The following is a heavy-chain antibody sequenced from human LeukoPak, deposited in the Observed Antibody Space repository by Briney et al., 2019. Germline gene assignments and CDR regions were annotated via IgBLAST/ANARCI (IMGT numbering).Heavy chain of an antibody. CDR3: ARHNPTVTTVDY. CDR1: GGSFSGYY. J-gene: IGHJ4*02. D-gene: IGHD4-17*01. CDR2: INHSGST. Sequence: SETLSLTCAVYGGSFSGYYWSWIRQPPGKGLEWIGEINHSGSTNYNPSLKSRVTISVDTSKNQFSLKLSSVTAADTAVYYCARHNPTVTTVDYWGQGTLVTVSS. V-gene: IGHV4-34*01.